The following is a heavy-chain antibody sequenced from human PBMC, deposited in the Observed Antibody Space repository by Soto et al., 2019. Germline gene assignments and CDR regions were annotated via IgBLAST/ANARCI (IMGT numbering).Heavy chain of an antibody. J-gene: IGHJ4*02. CDR3: AREVRRDGYTGHLDY. D-gene: IGHD5-12*01. V-gene: IGHV4-30-2*01. Sequence: QLQLQESGSGLVKPSQTLSLTCAVSGGSISSGGYSWSWIRQPPGKGLEWIGYIYHSGSTYYNPSLKSRVTISVDRSKNQFSLKLSSVTAADTAVYYCAREVRRDGYTGHLDYWGQGTLVTVSS. CDR1: GGSISSGGYS. CDR2: IYHSGST.